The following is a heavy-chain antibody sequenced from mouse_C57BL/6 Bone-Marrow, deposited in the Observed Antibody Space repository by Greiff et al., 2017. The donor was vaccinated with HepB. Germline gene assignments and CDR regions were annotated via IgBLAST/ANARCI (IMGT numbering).Heavy chain of an antibody. CDR3: TRDKGYLFAY. D-gene: IGHD3-2*02. J-gene: IGHJ3*01. Sequence: EVKLMESGEGLVKPGGSLKLSCAASGFTFSSYAMSWGRQTPEKRLEWVAYISSGGDYIYYADTVQGRVTSSRDNARNTLYLQMSSLKSEDTAMYYCTRDKGYLFAYWGQGTLVTVSA. V-gene: IGHV5-9-1*02. CDR1: GFTFSSYA. CDR2: ISSGGDYI.